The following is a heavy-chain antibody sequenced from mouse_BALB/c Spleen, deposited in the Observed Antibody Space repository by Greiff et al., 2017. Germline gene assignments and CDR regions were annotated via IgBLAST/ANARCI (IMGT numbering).Heavy chain of an antibody. CDR2: ISYDGSN. CDR3: ARGKGFYDYDGDY. J-gene: IGHJ2*01. V-gene: IGHV3-6*02. CDR1: GYSITSGYY. D-gene: IGHD2-4*01. Sequence: EVQRVESGPGLVKPSQSLSLTCSVTGYSITSGYYWNWIRQFPGNKLEWMGYISYDGSNNYNPSLKNRISITRDTSKNQFFLKLNSVTTEDTATYYCARGKGFYDYDGDYWGQGTTLTVSS.